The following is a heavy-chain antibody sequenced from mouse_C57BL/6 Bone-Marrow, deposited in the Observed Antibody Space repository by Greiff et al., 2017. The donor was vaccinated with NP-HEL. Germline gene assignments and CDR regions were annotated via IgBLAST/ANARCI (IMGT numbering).Heavy chain of an antibody. CDR2: INPGSGGT. V-gene: IGHV1-54*01. CDR1: GYAFTNYL. CDR3: ARRGYDYEGYYFDY. Sequence: QVQLKESGAELVRPGTSVKVSCKASGYAFTNYLIEWVKQRPGQGLEWIGVINPGSGGTNYNEKFKGKATLTADKSSSTAYMQLSSLTSEDSAVYFCARRGYDYEGYYFDYWGQGTTLTVSS. D-gene: IGHD2-4*01. J-gene: IGHJ2*01.